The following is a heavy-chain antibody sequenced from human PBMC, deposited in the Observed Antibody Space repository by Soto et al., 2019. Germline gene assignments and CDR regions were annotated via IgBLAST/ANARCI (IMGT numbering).Heavy chain of an antibody. CDR2: ISPHNGTT. J-gene: IGHJ6*02. D-gene: IGHD5-18*01. CDR1: GYTFTSYG. CDR3: GRCRTDSYAMDV. V-gene: IGHV1-18*04. Sequence: ASVNVSCQASGYTFTSYGIPWVRQVPGRAPESMGWISPHNGTTNYAQSVKGRVGMTTDISTNTVYLELRSLRSDDSAIYYCGRCRTDSYAMDVWGQGTTVTV.